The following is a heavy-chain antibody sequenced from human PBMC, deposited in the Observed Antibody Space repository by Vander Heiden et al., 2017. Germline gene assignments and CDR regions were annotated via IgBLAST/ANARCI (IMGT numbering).Heavy chain of an antibody. CDR2: IYYTGST. CDR3: ASVSGYSSSWFEWDY. V-gene: IGHV4-30-4*01. CDR1: VASISRSDYY. D-gene: IGHD6-13*01. J-gene: IGHJ4*02. Sequence: QVQLQESGPGLVEPSQTLFLTCPVSVASISRSDYYWSWVRQPPGKGLEWIGYIYYTGSTYYNPSFKSRVTISVDTSKTQFSLKLNSVTAADTAVYYCASVSGYSSSWFEWDYWGQGSLVTVSS.